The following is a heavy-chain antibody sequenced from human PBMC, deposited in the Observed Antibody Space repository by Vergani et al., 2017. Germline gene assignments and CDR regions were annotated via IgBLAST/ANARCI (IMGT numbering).Heavy chain of an antibody. J-gene: IGHJ4*02. Sequence: QVQLQESGPGLVKPSETLSLTCTVSGGYISSYYWSWIRKPPGKGLEWIGYIYYSGSTNYNPSLKSRVTISVDTSKNQFSLKLSSVTAADTAVYYCARAPSSGYYYFDYWGQGTRVTVSS. V-gene: IGHV4-59*01. CDR2: IYYSGST. CDR1: GGYISSYY. D-gene: IGHD3-22*01. CDR3: ARAPSSGYYYFDY.